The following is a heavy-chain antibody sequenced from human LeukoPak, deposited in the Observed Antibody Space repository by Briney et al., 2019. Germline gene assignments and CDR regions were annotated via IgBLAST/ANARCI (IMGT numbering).Heavy chain of an antibody. V-gene: IGHV1-69*04. CDR1: GGTFSSHA. CDR3: ARDLTGTTRGGWFDP. CDR2: IIPDVGIA. J-gene: IGHJ5*02. Sequence: SVKVSCKASGGTFSSHAISWVRQAPGQGLEWMGRIIPDVGIANYAQKFQGRVTITADKSTSTAYMGLSSLRSEDTAVYYCARDLTGTTRGGWFDPWGQGTLVTVSS. D-gene: IGHD1-7*01.